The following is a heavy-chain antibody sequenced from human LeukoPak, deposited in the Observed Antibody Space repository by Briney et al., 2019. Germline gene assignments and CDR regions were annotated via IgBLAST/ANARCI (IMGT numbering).Heavy chain of an antibody. V-gene: IGHV4-59*12. CDR1: GGSISSYY. J-gene: IGHJ4*02. CDR2: IYYSGST. Sequence: PSETLSLTCTVSGGSISSYYWSWIRQPPGKGLEWIGYIYYSGSTNYNPSLKSRVTMSVDTSKNQFSLKLSSVTAADTAVYYCAREVRTYYYDSTPRVLYYFDYWGQGTLVTVSS. D-gene: IGHD3-22*01. CDR3: AREVRTYYYDSTPRVLYYFDY.